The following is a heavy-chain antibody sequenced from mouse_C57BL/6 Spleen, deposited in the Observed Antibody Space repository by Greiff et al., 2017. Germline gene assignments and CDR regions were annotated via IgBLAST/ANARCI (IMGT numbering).Heavy chain of an antibody. CDR2: INSDGGST. Sequence: DVKLVESGGGLVQPGESLKLSCESNEYEFPSHDMSWVRKTPEKRLELVAAINSDGGSTYYPDTMERRFIISRDNTKKTLYLQMSSLRSEDTALYYCARRGLYGNFWYFDVWGTGTTVTVSS. D-gene: IGHD2-1*01. CDR1: EYEFPSHD. CDR3: ARRGLYGNFWYFDV. J-gene: IGHJ1*03. V-gene: IGHV5-2*01.